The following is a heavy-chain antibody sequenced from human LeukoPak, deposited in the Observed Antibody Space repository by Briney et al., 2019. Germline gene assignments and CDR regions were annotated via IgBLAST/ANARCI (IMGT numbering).Heavy chain of an antibody. J-gene: IGHJ4*02. Sequence: KPSETLSLTCTVSGGSISSYYWSWIRQPPGKGLEWIGYIYYSGSTNYNPSLKSRVTISVDTSKNQFSLKLSSVTAADTAVYYCARVHLTSYYTYYFDYWGQGTLVTVSS. CDR2: IYYSGST. CDR1: GGSISSYY. CDR3: ARVHLTSYYTYYFDY. D-gene: IGHD3-9*01. V-gene: IGHV4-59*01.